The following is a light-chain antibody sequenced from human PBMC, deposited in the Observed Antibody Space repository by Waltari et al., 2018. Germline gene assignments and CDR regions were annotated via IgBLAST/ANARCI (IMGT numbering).Light chain of an antibody. CDR3: QQYGSSVMYT. V-gene: IGKV3-20*01. CDR2: GAS. Sequence: VLTQSPGTLSLSPGERATLSCRASQSITKKFFAWYQQKPGQAPRLLIYGASSRAAGIPDRFSGSGSGTDFTLTISRLEPEDSAVYYCQQYGSSVMYTFGQGPKLEIK. CDR1: QSITKKF. J-gene: IGKJ2*01.